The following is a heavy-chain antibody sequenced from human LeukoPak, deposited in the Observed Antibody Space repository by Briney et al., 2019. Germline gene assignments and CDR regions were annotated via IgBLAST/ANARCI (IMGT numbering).Heavy chain of an antibody. V-gene: IGHV4-4*09. J-gene: IGHJ3*02. CDR2: IYTSGST. CDR3: ASRGGSSGYAFDI. CDR1: SGSISSGF. D-gene: IGHD1-26*01. Sequence: SETLSLTCTVSSGSISSGFWSWIRQPPGKGLEWIGYIYTSGSTNYNPSLKSRVTISVDTSKNQFSLKLTSVTVADTAVYYCASRGGSSGYAFDIWGQGTMVTVSS.